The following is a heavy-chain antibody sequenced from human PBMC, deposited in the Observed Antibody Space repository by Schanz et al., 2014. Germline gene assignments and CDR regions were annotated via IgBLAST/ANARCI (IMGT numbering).Heavy chain of an antibody. Sequence: EVQLVESGGGLVQPGRSLRLSCAASGFIFEDYAMYWVRQAPGKGLEWVSGISWNGGFIAYGDAVKGRFTTSRDNAKNSLYLQMSSLRAEDTAVYYCVRIYSGYSGGYLDYWGQGTLVTVSS. J-gene: IGHJ4*02. CDR1: GFIFEDYA. V-gene: IGHV3-9*01. D-gene: IGHD5-12*01. CDR2: ISWNGGFI. CDR3: VRIYSGYSGGYLDY.